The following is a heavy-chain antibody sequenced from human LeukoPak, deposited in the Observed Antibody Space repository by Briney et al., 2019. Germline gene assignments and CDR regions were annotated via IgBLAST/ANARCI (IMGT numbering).Heavy chain of an antibody. CDR2: INHSGST. V-gene: IGHV4-34*01. Sequence: SETLSLTCAVYGGSFSGYYWSWVRQPPGKGLEWIGEINHSGSTNYNPSLKSRVTISVDTSKNQCSLKLSSVTAADTAVYYCARGPYDYVWGSYRYTGPDYWGQGTLVTVSS. CDR1: GGSFSGYY. J-gene: IGHJ4*02. CDR3: ARGPYDYVWGSYRYTGPDY. D-gene: IGHD3-16*02.